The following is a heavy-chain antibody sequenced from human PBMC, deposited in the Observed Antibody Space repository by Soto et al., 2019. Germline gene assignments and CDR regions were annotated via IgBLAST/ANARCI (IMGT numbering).Heavy chain of an antibody. V-gene: IGHV3-30*18. CDR2: ISYDGSNK. Sequence: PGGSLRLSCAASGFTFSSSGMHWVRQAPGKGLEWVAVISYDGSNKFYADSVKGRFTISRDNFRNTMYLQMNSLRAEDTAVYYCAKEFHSWNHFDSWGQGTLVTVSS. CDR3: AKEFHSWNHFDS. J-gene: IGHJ4*02. CDR1: GFTFSSSG. D-gene: IGHD1-20*01.